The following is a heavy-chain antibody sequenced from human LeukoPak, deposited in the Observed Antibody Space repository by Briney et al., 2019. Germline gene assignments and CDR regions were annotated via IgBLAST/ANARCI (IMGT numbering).Heavy chain of an antibody. Sequence: ASVKVSCKAFGYSLTNYYVHWVRQAPGQGLEWMGWINPNSGGTNYAQKFQGRVTMTRDMSISTAYMELSRLRSDDTAVYYCASAGNEYGGYVVDYWGQGTLVTVSS. CDR3: ASAGNEYGGYVVDY. CDR1: GYSLTNYY. CDR2: INPNSGGT. D-gene: IGHD5-12*01. J-gene: IGHJ4*02. V-gene: IGHV1-2*02.